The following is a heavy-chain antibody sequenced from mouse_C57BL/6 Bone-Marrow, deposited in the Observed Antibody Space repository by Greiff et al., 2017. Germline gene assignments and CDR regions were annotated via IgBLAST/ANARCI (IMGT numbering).Heavy chain of an antibody. CDR1: GYTFTDYY. V-gene: IGHV1-19*01. D-gene: IGHD4-1*01. CDR3: VCSRTGTGFAY. J-gene: IGHJ3*01. CDR2: INPYNGGT. Sequence: SGPVLVKPGASVKMSCKASGYTFTDYYMNWVKQSHGKSLEWIGVINPYNGGTSYNQKFKGKATLTVDKSSSTAYMELNSLTSEDSAVYYCVCSRTGTGFAYWGQGTLVTVSA.